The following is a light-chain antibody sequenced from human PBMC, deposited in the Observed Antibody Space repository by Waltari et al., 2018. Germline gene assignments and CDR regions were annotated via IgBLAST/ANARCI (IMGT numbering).Light chain of an antibody. J-gene: IGLJ3*02. CDR3: LLYDGSDQV. V-gene: IGLV7-43*01. Sequence: QTVVTQEPSLTVSPGGAVTLTFSSSAGAVTRRNYPNCIQQKPGQVPRSLIHSTTNRHSWTPARFSGSLLGGKAALTLSGVQPEDEAEYYCLLYDGSDQVFGGGTKLTVL. CDR1: AGAVTRRNY. CDR2: STT.